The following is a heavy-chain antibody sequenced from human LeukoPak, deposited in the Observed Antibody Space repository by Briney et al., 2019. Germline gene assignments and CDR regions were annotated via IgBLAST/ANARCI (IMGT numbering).Heavy chain of an antibody. V-gene: IGHV1-18*01. CDR1: GYTFTSYG. CDR2: ISAYNGNT. CDR3: ARWVHDYYDSSGYYYVGPHFDY. J-gene: IGHJ4*02. D-gene: IGHD3-22*01. Sequence: ASVKVSCKASGYTFTSYGTSWVRQAPGQGLEWMGWISAYNGNTNYAQKLQGRVTMTTDTSTSTAYMELRSLRSDDTAVYYCARWVHDYYDSSGYYYVGPHFDYWGQGTLVTVSS.